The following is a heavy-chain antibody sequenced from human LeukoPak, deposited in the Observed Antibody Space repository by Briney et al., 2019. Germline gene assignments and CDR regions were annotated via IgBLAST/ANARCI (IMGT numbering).Heavy chain of an antibody. D-gene: IGHD3-10*01. V-gene: IGHV4-61*02. CDR2: DYFSGST. CDR3: ARKTGYGSGSCYNYYFDY. CDR1: GASLKSINSY. Sequence: SETLSLTCTVSGASLKSINSYWTWIRQPAGKGLEWIGLDYFSGSTTYNPSLKGRVIISVDTSRNQFSLHLGSVTAADAAVYYCARKTGYGSGSCYNYYFDYWGQGSLVSVSS. J-gene: IGHJ4*02.